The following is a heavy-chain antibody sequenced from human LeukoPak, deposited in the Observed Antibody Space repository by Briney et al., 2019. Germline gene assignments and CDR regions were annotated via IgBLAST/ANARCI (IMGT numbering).Heavy chain of an antibody. Sequence: GGSLRLSCAASGFTFSSYAMHWVRQAPGKGLEWVAVISYDGSNKYYADSVKGRFTISRDNSKNTLYLQMNSLRAEDTAVYYCARGEDIVVVVAATSGSMYGMDVWGQGTTVAVSS. D-gene: IGHD2-15*01. CDR1: GFTFSSYA. CDR2: ISYDGSNK. CDR3: ARGEDIVVVVAATSGSMYGMDV. J-gene: IGHJ6*02. V-gene: IGHV3-30*04.